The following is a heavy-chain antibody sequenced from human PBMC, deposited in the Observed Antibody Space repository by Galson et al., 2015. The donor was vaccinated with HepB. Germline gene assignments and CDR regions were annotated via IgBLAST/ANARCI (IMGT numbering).Heavy chain of an antibody. CDR3: ARGWAATFVIWFDP. D-gene: IGHD2-15*01. J-gene: IGHJ5*02. CDR2: ISSSSSYI. CDR1: GFTFSSYS. Sequence: SLRLSCAASGFTFSSYSMNWVRQAPGKGLEWVSSISSSSSYIYYADSVKGRFTISRDNAKNSLYLQMNSLRAEDTAVYYCARGWAATFVIWFDPWGQGTLVTVSS. V-gene: IGHV3-21*01.